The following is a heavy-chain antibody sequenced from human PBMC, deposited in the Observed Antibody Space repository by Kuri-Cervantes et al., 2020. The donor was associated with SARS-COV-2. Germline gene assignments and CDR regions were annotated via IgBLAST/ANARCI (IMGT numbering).Heavy chain of an antibody. CDR3: AIAWSTFDY. D-gene: IGHD2-15*01. J-gene: IGHJ4*02. V-gene: IGHV4-38-2*01. CDR1: GYSISSGYY. CDR2: IYHSGST. Sequence: SETLSLTCAVSGYSISSGYYWGWIRQPPGKGLEWIGSIYHSGSTYYNPSLKSRVTISVDTSKNQFSLKLSSVTAADTAVCYCAIAWSTFDYWGQGTLVTVSS.